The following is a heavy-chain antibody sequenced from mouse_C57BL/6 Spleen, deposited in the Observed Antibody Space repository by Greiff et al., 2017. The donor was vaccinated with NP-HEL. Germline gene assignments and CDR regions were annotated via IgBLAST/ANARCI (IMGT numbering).Heavy chain of an antibody. Sequence: QVHVKQSGAELVKPGASVKISCKASGYAFSSYWMNWVKQRPGKGLEWIGQISPGDGDTNYNGKFKGKATLTADKSSSTAYMQLSSLNSEDAAIYFCARSDYYDYGRPGFAYWGQGTLVTVSA. CDR2: ISPGDGDT. D-gene: IGHD2-4*01. CDR1: GYAFSSYW. CDR3: ARSDYYDYGRPGFAY. J-gene: IGHJ3*01. V-gene: IGHV1-80*01.